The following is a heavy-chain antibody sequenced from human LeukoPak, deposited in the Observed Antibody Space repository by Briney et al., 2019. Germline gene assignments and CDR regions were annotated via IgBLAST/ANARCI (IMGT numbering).Heavy chain of an antibody. J-gene: IGHJ6*02. V-gene: IGHV3-23*01. CDR3: AKDQQQLVPYYYYYYGMDV. CDR2: ISGSGGST. D-gene: IGHD6-13*01. Sequence: GGSPRLSCAASGFTFSSYAMSWVRQAPGKGLEWVSAISGSGGSTYYADSVKGRFTISRDNSKNTLYLQMNSLRAEDTAVYYCAKDQQQLVPYYYYYYGMDVWGQGTTVTVSS. CDR1: GFTFSSYA.